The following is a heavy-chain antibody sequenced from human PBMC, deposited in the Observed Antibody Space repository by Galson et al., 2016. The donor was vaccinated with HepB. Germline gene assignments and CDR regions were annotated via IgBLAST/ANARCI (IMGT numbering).Heavy chain of an antibody. D-gene: IGHD1-26*01. V-gene: IGHV3-30*03. CDR1: GLPFRSYG. CDR3: AASGSYLAADY. Sequence: SLRLSCAASGLPFRSYGMHWVRQAPDKGLEWVAVILYDGSNKYYADSVKGRFTISRGNSKNTLYLNMSSLRPEDTAVYYCAASGSYLAADYWGQGTLVTVSS. J-gene: IGHJ4*02. CDR2: ILYDGSNK.